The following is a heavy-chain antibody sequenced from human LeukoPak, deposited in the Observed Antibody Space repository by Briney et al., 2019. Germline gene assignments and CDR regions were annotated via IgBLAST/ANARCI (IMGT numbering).Heavy chain of an antibody. J-gene: IGHJ6*02. D-gene: IGHD6-6*01. V-gene: IGHV4-39*01. CDR1: GDSIRSSSYY. Sequence: SETLSLTCTVSGDSIRSSSYYWGWIRQPPGKGLEWIGSIYYSGITYDNPSLKSRVTISVDTSKNQFSLKLSSVTAADTAVYYCARQGYSGSSGGQVFYGMDVWGQGTTVTVSS. CDR3: ARQGYSGSSGGQVFYGMDV. CDR2: IYYSGIT.